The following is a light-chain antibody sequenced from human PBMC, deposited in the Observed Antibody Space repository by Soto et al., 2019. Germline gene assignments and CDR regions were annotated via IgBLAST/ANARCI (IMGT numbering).Light chain of an antibody. V-gene: IGLV2-14*01. CDR3: SSYTRSSTLV. Sequence: QSALTQPASVSGSPGQSITISCTGTNSDVGRYNYVSWYQQHPGKAPKLMIYEVSNRPSGVSNRFSVSKSGNTASLTISGLQAEDEADYYCSSYTRSSTLVFGGGTKLTVL. CDR2: EVS. CDR1: NSDVGRYNY. J-gene: IGLJ2*01.